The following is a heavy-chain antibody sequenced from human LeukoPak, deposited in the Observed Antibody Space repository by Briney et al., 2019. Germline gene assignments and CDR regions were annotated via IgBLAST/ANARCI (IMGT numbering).Heavy chain of an antibody. V-gene: IGHV3-23*01. D-gene: IGHD1-26*01. CDR1: GFPFSSYA. CDR3: TKVTTTSGGKVGARAGALDY. J-gene: IGHJ4*02. Sequence: GGSLRLSCAAPGFPFSSYAMSWVRQAPGKGLEWVSATSGSGASTYYSDSVKGRFTVSRDNSKNTLFLQVNSLRAEDTAVYYCTKVTTTSGGKVGARAGALDYWGQGTLVTVSS. CDR2: TSGSGAST.